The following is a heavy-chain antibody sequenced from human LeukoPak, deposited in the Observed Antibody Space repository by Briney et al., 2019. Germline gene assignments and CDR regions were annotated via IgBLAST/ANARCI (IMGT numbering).Heavy chain of an antibody. V-gene: IGHV3-23*01. Sequence: GGSLRLSCAASGFTFSSYSMNWVRQAPGKGLEWVSAISGSGGSTYYADSVKGRFTISRDNSKNTLYLQMNSLRAEDTAVYYCAKDQDYDSSTVDYWGQGTLVTVSS. D-gene: IGHD3-22*01. CDR3: AKDQDYDSSTVDY. J-gene: IGHJ4*02. CDR2: ISGSGGST. CDR1: GFTFSSYS.